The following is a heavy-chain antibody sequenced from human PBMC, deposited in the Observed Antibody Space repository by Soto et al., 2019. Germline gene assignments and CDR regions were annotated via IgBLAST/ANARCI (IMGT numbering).Heavy chain of an antibody. CDR1: GGSISSGGYY. V-gene: IGHV4-31*03. CDR2: IYYSGST. Sequence: PSETLSLTCTVSGGSISSGGYYWSWIRQHPGKGLEWIGYIYYSGSTYYNPSLKSRVTISVDTSKNQFSLKLSSVTAADTAVYYCATSRGYSYGPRVDIWGQGTMVTVSS. D-gene: IGHD5-18*01. J-gene: IGHJ3*02. CDR3: ATSRGYSYGPRVDI.